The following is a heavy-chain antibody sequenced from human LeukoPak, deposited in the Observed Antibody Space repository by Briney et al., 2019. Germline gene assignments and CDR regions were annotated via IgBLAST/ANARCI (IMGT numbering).Heavy chain of an antibody. D-gene: IGHD2-2*01. V-gene: IGHV4-31*03. CDR2: ISYSGSA. Sequence: PSQTLSLTCTVSGVSIRSYAYCWSWIRQHPGKGLEWIGYISYSGSAYYNPSLKSRVTISADTSKNQFSLKLNSVTAADTAVYYCAAIVVVPAAIAYWGQGTLVTVSS. J-gene: IGHJ4*02. CDR3: AAIVVVPAAIAY. CDR1: GVSIRSYAYC.